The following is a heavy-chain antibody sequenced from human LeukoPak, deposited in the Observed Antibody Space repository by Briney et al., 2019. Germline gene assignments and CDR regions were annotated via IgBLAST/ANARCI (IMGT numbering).Heavy chain of an antibody. CDR2: ISSSGSTI. CDR3: ARDGAAADFDY. CDR1: GFTFSSYE. D-gene: IGHD6-13*01. V-gene: IGHV3-48*03. Sequence: GGSLRLSCAASGFTFSSYEMNWVRQAPGKGLEGVSYISSSGSTIHYADSVKGRFTISRDNAKNSLYLQMNSLRAEDTAVYYCARDGAAADFDYWGQGTLVTVSS. J-gene: IGHJ4*02.